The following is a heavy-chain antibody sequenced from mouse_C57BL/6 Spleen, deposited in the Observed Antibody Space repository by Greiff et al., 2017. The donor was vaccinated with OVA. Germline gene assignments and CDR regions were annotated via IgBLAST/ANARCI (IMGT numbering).Heavy chain of an antibody. CDR2: INPGSGGT. CDR3: ARSGDWGYFDY. CDR1: GYAFTNYL. V-gene: IGHV1-54*01. Sequence: VQLQQSGAELVRPGTSVKVSCKASGYAFTNYLIEWVKQRPGQGLEWIGVINPGSGGTNYNEKFKGKATLTADKSSSTAYMQLSSLTSEDSAVYFCARSGDWGYFDYWGQGTTLTVSS. J-gene: IGHJ2*01.